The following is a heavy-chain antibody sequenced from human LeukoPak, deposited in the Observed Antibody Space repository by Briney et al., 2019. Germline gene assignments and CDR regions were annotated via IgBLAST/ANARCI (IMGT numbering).Heavy chain of an antibody. J-gene: IGHJ3*02. CDR3: ARHTAMYYYGSGSYSYDAFDI. Sequence: GESLKISRKGSGYRFTSYWIGWVRQMPGKGLEWMGIIYPGDSDTRYSPSFQGQVTISADKSISTAYLQWSSLKASDTAMYYCARHTAMYYYGSGSYSYDAFDIWGQGTMVTVSS. V-gene: IGHV5-51*01. CDR1: GYRFTSYW. CDR2: IYPGDSDT. D-gene: IGHD3-10*01.